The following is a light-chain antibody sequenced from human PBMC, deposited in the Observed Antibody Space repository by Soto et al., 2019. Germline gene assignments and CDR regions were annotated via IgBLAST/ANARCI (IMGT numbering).Light chain of an antibody. CDR3: SSYTRSSTGV. Sequence: QSALTQHASVSGSPGRSITISCTGTSSDVGGYNNVSWYQQHPGKAPKLMIYDVRNRPSGVSNRFSGSKSGNTASLTISGLQAEDEADYYCSSYTRSSTGVFGGGTKVTVL. V-gene: IGLV2-14*01. CDR1: SSDVGGYNN. CDR2: DVR. J-gene: IGLJ2*01.